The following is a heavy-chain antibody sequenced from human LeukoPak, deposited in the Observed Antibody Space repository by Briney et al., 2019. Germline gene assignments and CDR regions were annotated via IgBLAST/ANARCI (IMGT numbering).Heavy chain of an antibody. CDR3: ARCASSWYCLVDY. J-gene: IGHJ4*02. D-gene: IGHD6-13*01. V-gene: IGHV3-21*01. Sequence: GGSLRLSCAASGFTFSSYSMNWVSQAPGKGLEWVSSISSSSSYIYYADSVKGRFTISRDNAKNSLYLQMNSLRAEDTAVYYCARCASSWYCLVDYWGQGTLVTVSS. CDR2: ISSSSSYI. CDR1: GFTFSSYS.